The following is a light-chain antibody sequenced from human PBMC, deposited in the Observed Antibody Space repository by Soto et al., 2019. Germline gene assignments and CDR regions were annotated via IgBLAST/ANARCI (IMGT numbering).Light chain of an antibody. CDR2: GNS. V-gene: IGLV1-40*01. CDR1: SSNIGAGYD. J-gene: IGLJ2*01. CDR3: QSSDSSLSGSVV. Sequence: QSVLTQPPSVSGAPGQRVTMSCTGSSSNIGAGYDVHWYQQLPGTAPKILIYGNSNRPSGVPDRFSGSKSGTSASLAITGLQAEDEADYYCQSSDSSLSGSVVFGGGTQLTVL.